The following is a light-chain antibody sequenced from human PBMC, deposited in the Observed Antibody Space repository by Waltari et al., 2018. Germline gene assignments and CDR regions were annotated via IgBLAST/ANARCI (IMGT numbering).Light chain of an antibody. CDR2: VNSDGSH. V-gene: IGLV4-69*01. J-gene: IGLJ3*02. CDR1: SRHSSYA. Sequence: QLVLTQSPSASASLGASVKLTCTLSSRHSSYAIAWHQQQPEKGPQYLMKVNSDGSHTKGDGIPDPFSGSTSGAERYLIISSRQSEYEADYYCQTWATDIRGVFGGGTKLTVL. CDR3: QTWATDIRGV.